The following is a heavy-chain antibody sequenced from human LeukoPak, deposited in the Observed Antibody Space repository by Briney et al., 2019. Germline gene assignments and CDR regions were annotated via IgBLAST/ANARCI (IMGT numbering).Heavy chain of an antibody. CDR1: GFTFSSYA. CDR3: YLSGTISRSGTRFDP. D-gene: IGHD3-3*01. CDR2: ISGSGGST. J-gene: IGHJ5*02. Sequence: QPGGSLRLSCAASGFTFSSYAMSWVRQAPGKGLEWVSAISGSGGSTYYADSVKGRFTISRDNSKNTLYLQMNSLRAEDTAVYYCYLSGTISRSGTRFDPWGQGTLVTVSS. V-gene: IGHV3-23*01.